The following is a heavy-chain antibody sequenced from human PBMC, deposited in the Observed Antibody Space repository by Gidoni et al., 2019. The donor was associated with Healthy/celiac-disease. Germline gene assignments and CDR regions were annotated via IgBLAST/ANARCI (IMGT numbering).Heavy chain of an antibody. CDR2: IIPILGIA. Sequence: QVQLVQSGAEVTKPGSSVKVSCKASGRTFSSYAISWVRQAPGQGLEWMGRIIPILGIANYAQKFQGRVTITADKSTSTAYMELSSRRSEDTAVYYCARAEMVKGAWFDPWGQGTLVTVSS. J-gene: IGHJ5*02. CDR1: GRTFSSYA. D-gene: IGHD5-18*01. CDR3: ARAEMVKGAWFDP. V-gene: IGHV1-69*04.